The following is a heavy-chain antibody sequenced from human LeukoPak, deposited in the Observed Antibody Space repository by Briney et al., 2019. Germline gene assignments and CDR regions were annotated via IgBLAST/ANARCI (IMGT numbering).Heavy chain of an antibody. CDR3: ARAFPSGYETNWFDP. CDR1: GGTFSSYA. V-gene: IGHV1-69*04. J-gene: IGHJ5*02. D-gene: IGHD2-2*01. CDR2: IIPILGIA. Sequence: ASVKVSCKASGGTFSSYAISWVRQAPGQGLQWMGRIIPILGIANYAQKFQGRVTITADKSTSTAYMELGSLRSEDTAVYYCARAFPSGYETNWFDPWGQGTLVTVSS.